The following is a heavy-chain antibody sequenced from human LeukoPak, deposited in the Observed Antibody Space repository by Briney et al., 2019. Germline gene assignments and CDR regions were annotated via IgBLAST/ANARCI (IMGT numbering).Heavy chain of an antibody. CDR1: GASISGYY. CDR3: ARGGYGIAVAGTFDY. J-gene: IGHJ4*02. V-gene: IGHV4-34*01. D-gene: IGHD6-19*01. CDR2: INHSGST. Sequence: SETLSLTCTVSGASISGYYWSWIRQPPGKGLEWIGEINHSGSTNYNPSLKSRVTISVDTSKNQFSLKLSSVTAADTAVYYCARGGYGIAVAGTFDYWGQGTLVTVSS.